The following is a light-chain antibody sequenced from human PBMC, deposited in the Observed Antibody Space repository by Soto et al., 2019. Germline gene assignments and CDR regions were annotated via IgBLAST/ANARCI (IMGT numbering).Light chain of an antibody. CDR2: TND. CDR3: AAWDDSLRGWV. CDR1: SSNIGSNY. J-gene: IGLJ3*02. Sequence: HSALTQPPSASGTPGQRVTISCSGSSSNIGSNYVYWYQQLPGTAPKLLIYTNDQRPSGVPDRFSGSKSGTSASLAISGLRSEDEADYYCAAWDDSLRGWVFGGGTKLTVL. V-gene: IGLV1-47*02.